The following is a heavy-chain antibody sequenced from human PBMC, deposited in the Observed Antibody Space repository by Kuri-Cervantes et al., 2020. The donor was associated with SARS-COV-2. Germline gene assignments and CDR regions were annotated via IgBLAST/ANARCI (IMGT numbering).Heavy chain of an antibody. CDR2: INAGNGNT. CDR3: AKGGPPAAAAPYYYYYYVDV. Sequence: ASVKVSCKASGYTFTSYAMHWVRQAPGQRLEWMGWINAGNGNTKYSQKFQGRVTITRDTSASTAYMELSSLRSEDTAVYYCAKGGPPAAAAPYYYYYYVDVWGKGTTVTVSS. D-gene: IGHD6-13*01. V-gene: IGHV1-3*01. CDR1: GYTFTSYA. J-gene: IGHJ6*03.